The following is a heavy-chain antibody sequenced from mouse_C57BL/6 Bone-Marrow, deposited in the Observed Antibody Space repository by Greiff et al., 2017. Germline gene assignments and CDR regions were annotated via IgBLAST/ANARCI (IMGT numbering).Heavy chain of an antibody. CDR2: ISSGSSTI. CDR3: ARAFYGNYVAWFAY. D-gene: IGHD2-1*01. J-gene: IGHJ3*01. V-gene: IGHV5-17*01. Sequence: EVQLVGSGGGLVKPGGSLKLSCAASGFTFSDYGMHWVRQAPEKGLEWVAYISSGSSTIYYADTVKGRFTISRDNAKNTLFLQMTSLRSEDTAMYYCARAFYGNYVAWFAYWGQGTLVTVSA. CDR1: GFTFSDYG.